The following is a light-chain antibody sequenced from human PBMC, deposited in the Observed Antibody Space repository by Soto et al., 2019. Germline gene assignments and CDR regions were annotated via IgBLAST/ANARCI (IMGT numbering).Light chain of an antibody. J-gene: IGKJ3*01. CDR3: QQYSNSPFT. V-gene: IGKV3-20*01. CDR1: QSVSSRY. Sequence: EIVLTQSPGTLSMSPGERATLSCRASQSVSSRYVAWHQQKPGQAPMLLLSGSTNRDTGIPDRFSGSGSGTDFTLTISRLEPEDFAVYYCQQYSNSPFTFGPGTKVEIK. CDR2: GST.